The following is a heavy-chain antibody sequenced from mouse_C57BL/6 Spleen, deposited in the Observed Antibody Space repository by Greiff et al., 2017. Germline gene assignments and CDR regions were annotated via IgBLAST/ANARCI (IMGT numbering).Heavy chain of an antibody. D-gene: IGHD1-1*01. CDR3: AQSSSEGDYNDINWDFDV. V-gene: IGHV8-5*01. CDR2: IWWNDDK. CDR1: GFSLSTSNMG. J-gene: IGHJ1*03. Sequence: QVTLKVSGPGILQPSQTLSLTCSFSGFSLSTSNMGIGWIRQPSGKGLEWLAHIWWNDDKYYNPSLQSRLTISKDTSNNQVFLKMTSVDTADTATYYCAQSSSEGDYNDINWDFDVWGTGATVTVAS.